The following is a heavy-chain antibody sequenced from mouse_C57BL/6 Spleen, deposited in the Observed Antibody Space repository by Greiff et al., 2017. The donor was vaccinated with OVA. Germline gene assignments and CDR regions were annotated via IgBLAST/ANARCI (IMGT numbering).Heavy chain of an antibody. CDR2: IYPSDSET. V-gene: IGHV1-61*01. J-gene: IGHJ2*01. D-gene: IGHD1-1*01. CDR1: GYTFTSYW. CDR3: ALYYYGSSSY. Sequence: QVQLQQPGAELVRPGSSVKLSCKASGYTFTSYWMDWVKQRPGQGLEWIGNIYPSDSETHYNQKFTDKATLTVDKSSSTAYMQLSSLTSEDSAVYYCALYYYGSSSYWGQGTTLTVSS.